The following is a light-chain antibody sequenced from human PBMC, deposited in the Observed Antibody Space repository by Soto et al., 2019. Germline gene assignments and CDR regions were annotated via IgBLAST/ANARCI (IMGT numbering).Light chain of an antibody. CDR1: SSDVGGYNY. Sequence: QLVLTQPASVSGSPGQSITISCTGTSSDVGGYNYVSWYQQHPGKAPKLMIYDVSNRPSGVSNRFSGSKSGNTASLTISGLQAEDEADYYCSSYTSSSTPPWVFGGGTKLTVL. CDR3: SSYTSSSTPPWV. J-gene: IGLJ3*02. V-gene: IGLV2-14*01. CDR2: DVS.